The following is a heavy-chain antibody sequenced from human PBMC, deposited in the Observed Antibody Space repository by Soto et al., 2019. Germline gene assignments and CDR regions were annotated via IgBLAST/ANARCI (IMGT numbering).Heavy chain of an antibody. Sequence: QVQLQESGPGLVKPSQTLSLTCTVSGGSISSGGYYWSWIRQHPGQGLEWIGYIYYSGSTYYNPSLKSRVTISVDTSKNQFSLKLSSVTAADTAVYYCAYGSSWANWFDPWGQGTLVTVSS. CDR3: AYGSSWANWFDP. CDR1: GGSISSGGYY. J-gene: IGHJ5*02. CDR2: IYYSGST. V-gene: IGHV4-31*03. D-gene: IGHD6-13*01.